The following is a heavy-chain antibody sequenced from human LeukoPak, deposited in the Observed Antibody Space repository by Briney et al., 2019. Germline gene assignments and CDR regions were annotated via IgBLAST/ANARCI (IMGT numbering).Heavy chain of an antibody. CDR3: AKEFTVAGTGGYYYYYMDV. V-gene: IGHV3-23*01. J-gene: IGHJ6*03. Sequence: PGGSLRLSCAASGFTFSSYAMSWVRQAPGKGLEWVSAISGSGGSTYYADSVKGRFTISRDNSKNTLYLQMNSLRAEDTAVYYCAKEFTVAGTGGYYYYYMDVWGKGTTVTVSS. CDR2: ISGSGGST. CDR1: GFTFSSYA. D-gene: IGHD6-19*01.